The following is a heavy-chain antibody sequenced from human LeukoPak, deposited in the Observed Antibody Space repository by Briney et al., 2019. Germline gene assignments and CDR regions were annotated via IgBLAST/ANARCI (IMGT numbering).Heavy chain of an antibody. Sequence: GRSLRLSCAASGFTFDDYAMHWVRHAPGKGLEWVSGISWNSGSIGYADSVKGRFTISRDNAKNSLYLQMNSLRAEDTAVYYCARDGGGWENWFDPWGQGTLVTVSS. V-gene: IGHV3-9*01. CDR2: ISWNSGSI. J-gene: IGHJ5*02. D-gene: IGHD6-19*01. CDR1: GFTFDDYA. CDR3: ARDGGGWENWFDP.